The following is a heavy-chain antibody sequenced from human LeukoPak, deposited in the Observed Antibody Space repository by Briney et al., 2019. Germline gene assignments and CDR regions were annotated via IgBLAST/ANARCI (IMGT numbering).Heavy chain of an antibody. CDR3: RGEPQGMVRGVPYYYYMDV. V-gene: IGHV4-39*01. J-gene: IGHJ6*03. CDR1: GGSISSSSYY. D-gene: IGHD3-10*01. Sequence: SETLSLTCTVSGGSISSSSYYWGWIRQPPGKGLEWIGSIYYSGSTYCNPSLKSRVTISVDTSKNQFSLKLSSVTAADTAVYYCRGEPQGMVRGVPYYYYMDVWGKGATVTISS. CDR2: IYYSGST.